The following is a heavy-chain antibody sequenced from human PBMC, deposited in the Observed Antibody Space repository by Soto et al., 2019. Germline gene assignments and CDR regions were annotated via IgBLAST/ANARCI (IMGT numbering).Heavy chain of an antibody. J-gene: IGHJ5*01. V-gene: IGHV1-69*06. D-gene: IGHD2-15*01. Sequence: QVQLVQSGTEVKKPGSSVKVSCKASGGSLSTNPISWVRQAPGQGLEWMGGTGSWPGPGNHAQKFQGRLTVTADKSTSTAYMELPNLSSEDTAVYYCTRRHSGGFFRFFESWGQGPLVTVSS. CDR2: TGSWPGPG. CDR3: TRRHSGGFFRFFES. CDR1: GGSLSTNP.